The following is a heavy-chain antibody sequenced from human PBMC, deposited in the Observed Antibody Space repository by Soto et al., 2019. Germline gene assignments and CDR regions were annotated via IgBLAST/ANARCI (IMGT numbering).Heavy chain of an antibody. CDR2: INSDGSTT. V-gene: IGHV3-74*01. CDR3: VRGGDYGGNKFDS. CDR1: GFTFSRYW. Sequence: GGSLRLSCAASGFTFSRYWTHWVRQAPGKGLVWVSRINSDGSTTNYADSVKGRFTISRDNAKNTLYLQMNSLRAEDTAVYYCVRGGDYGGNKFDSWGQGTLVTVSS. D-gene: IGHD4-17*01. J-gene: IGHJ4*02.